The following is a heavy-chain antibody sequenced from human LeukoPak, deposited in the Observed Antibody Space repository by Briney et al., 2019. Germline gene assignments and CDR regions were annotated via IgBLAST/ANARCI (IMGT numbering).Heavy chain of an antibody. D-gene: IGHD6-13*01. V-gene: IGHV3-23*01. CDR2: ISGSGGST. Sequence: PGGSLRLSCAASGFTFSNYAVSWVRQAPGKGLEWVSAISGSGGSTYYADSVKGRFTISRDNSKNTLYLQMNSLRAEDTAVYYCAKPTSRGSSWYFWYFDLWGRGTLVTVSS. CDR3: AKPTSRGSSWYFWYFDL. CDR1: GFTFSNYA. J-gene: IGHJ2*01.